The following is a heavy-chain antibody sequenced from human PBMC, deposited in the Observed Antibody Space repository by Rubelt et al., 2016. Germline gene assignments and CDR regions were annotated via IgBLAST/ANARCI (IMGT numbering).Heavy chain of an antibody. Sequence: YYIHWVRQAPGQGLEWMGIINPSGGSTSHAQKFQGRVTMTRDTSTSTDYMELSSLRSEDTAVYYCATRWRIWFGEFYFDYWGQGTLVTVSS. D-gene: IGHD3-10*01. CDR3: ATRWRIWFGEFYFDY. CDR1: YY. CDR2: INPSGGST. V-gene: IGHV1-46*01. J-gene: IGHJ4*02.